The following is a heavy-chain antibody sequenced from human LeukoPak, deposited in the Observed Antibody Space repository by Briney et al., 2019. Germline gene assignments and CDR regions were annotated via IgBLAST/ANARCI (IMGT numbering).Heavy chain of an antibody. J-gene: IGHJ4*02. CDR1: GYTFTSYG. CDR3: ARDGGSGYSYGRPADFDY. Sequence: GASVKVSCKASGYTFTSYGISWVRQAPGQGLEWMGWISAYNGNTNYAQKLQGRVTMTTDTSTSTAYMELRSLRSDDTAVYYCARDGGSGYSYGRPADFDYWGQGNLVTVSS. V-gene: IGHV1-18*01. CDR2: ISAYNGNT. D-gene: IGHD5-18*01.